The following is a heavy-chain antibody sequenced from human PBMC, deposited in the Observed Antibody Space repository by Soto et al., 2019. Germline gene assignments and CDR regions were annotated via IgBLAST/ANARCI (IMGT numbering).Heavy chain of an antibody. V-gene: IGHV4-59*01. J-gene: IGHJ6*03. CDR2: IYDTGNI. Sequence: PSETLSLTCTVSGDSISSYYWSWIRQPPGRGLEWIGYIYDTGNINYNPSLKSRVTILVDTSKNQISLKMSSVTDADTAVYYCARERSSSWENYYYYMDVWGKGTTVTVSS. CDR1: GDSISSYY. CDR3: ARERSSSWENYYYYMDV. D-gene: IGHD6-13*01.